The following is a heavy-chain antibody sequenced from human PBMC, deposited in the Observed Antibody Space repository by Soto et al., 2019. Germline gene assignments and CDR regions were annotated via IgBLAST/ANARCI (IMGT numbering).Heavy chain of an antibody. CDR3: ARVPSPFDFYYAMDV. D-gene: IGHD3-16*01. CDR2: IFSSGTT. J-gene: IGHJ6*02. V-gene: IGHV4-30-4*02. CDR1: GDSVESGNKD. Sequence: LARAACGDSVESGNKDGRWKRQAPGKGLEWIGYIFSSGTTYYNPSLKSRLTMSLDTSQNQFSLKLNSVTAADTAVYFCARVPSPFDFYYAMDVWGQGTTGTGYS.